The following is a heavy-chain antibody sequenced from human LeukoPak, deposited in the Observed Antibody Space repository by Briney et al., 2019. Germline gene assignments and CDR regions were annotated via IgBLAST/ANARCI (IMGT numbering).Heavy chain of an antibody. V-gene: IGHV3-23*01. J-gene: IGHJ4*02. Sequence: GGSLRLSCAASGFTFSSYAMSWVRQAPGKGLEWVSAISGSGGSTYYADSVKGRFTISRDNSKSTLYLQMNSLRAEDTAVYYCAKDRYCSSTSCYTFPAFDYWGQGTLVTVSS. CDR2: ISGSGGST. D-gene: IGHD2-2*02. CDR1: GFTFSSYA. CDR3: AKDRYCSSTSCYTFPAFDY.